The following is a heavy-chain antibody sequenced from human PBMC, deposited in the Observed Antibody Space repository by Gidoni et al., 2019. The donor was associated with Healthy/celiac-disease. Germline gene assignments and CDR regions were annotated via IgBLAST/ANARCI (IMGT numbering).Heavy chain of an antibody. CDR1: GGSISSGSYY. CDR3: ARDLGIAARFDAFDI. CDR2: IYTSGST. J-gene: IGHJ3*02. Sequence: QVQLQESGPGLVKPSQTLSLTCTVSGGSISSGSYYWSWIRQPAGRGLEWIGRIYTSGSTNYNPSLNGRVTISVDTSKNQFSLKLSSVTAADTAVYYCARDLGIAARFDAFDIWGQGTMVTVSS. V-gene: IGHV4-61*02. D-gene: IGHD6-6*01.